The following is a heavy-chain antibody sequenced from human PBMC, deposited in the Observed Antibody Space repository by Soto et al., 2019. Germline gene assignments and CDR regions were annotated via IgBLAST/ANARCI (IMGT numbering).Heavy chain of an antibody. CDR2: IYSGGST. D-gene: IGHD1-7*01. V-gene: IGHV3-66*01. CDR3: ARRYGTTFDY. Sequence: GGSLRLSCAASGFTFSNFWMHWVRQAPGKGLEWVSVIYSGGSTYYADSVKGRFTISRDNSKNTLYLQMNSLRAEDTAVYYCARRYGTTFDYWGQGTLVTVSS. J-gene: IGHJ4*02. CDR1: GFTFSNFW.